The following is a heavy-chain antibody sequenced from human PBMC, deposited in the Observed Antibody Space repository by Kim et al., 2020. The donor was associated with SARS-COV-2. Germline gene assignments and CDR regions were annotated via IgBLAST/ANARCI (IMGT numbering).Heavy chain of an antibody. CDR1: GYSFSGYW. J-gene: IGHJ5*02. V-gene: IGHV5-51*01. D-gene: IGHD4-17*01. CDR2: IYPDDSNN. Sequence: GESLKISCKGFGYSFSGYWITWMRQMPGKGLAWMGIIYPDDSNNRYSPSFRGQVTMSVDKSIHTAYLQLNSLKASDTSMYYCARQAVTVPTLNSVSFDPW. CDR3: ARQAVTVPTLNSVSFDP.